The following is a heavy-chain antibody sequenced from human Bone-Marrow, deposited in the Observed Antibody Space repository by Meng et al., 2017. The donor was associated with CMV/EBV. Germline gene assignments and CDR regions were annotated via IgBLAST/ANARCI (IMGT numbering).Heavy chain of an antibody. V-gene: IGHV3-9*01. J-gene: IGHJ3*02. Sequence: GGSLRLSCAASGFTFDDYAMHWVRQAPGKGLEWVSGISWNSGSIGYADSVKGRFTISRDNSKNTLFLQMNSLRTEDTAMYYCVKDLLLTSWYPDAFDIWGQGTMVTVSS. CDR3: VKDLLLTSWYPDAFDI. CDR2: ISWNSGSI. CDR1: GFTFDDYA. D-gene: IGHD6-13*01.